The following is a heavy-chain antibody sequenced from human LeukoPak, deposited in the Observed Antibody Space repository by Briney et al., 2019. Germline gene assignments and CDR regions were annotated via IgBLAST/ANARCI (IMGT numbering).Heavy chain of an antibody. D-gene: IGHD2-2*01. J-gene: IGHJ3*02. Sequence: TPSETLSLTCTVSGGSISSADYYWSWLRQPPGKGLEWIGYMYNSGNTYYNPSLKSRVTISVDTSKNQFSLKLNSVTAADTAVYYCARGDCSRTSCYAGNAFDIWGQGTMVTVSS. CDR1: GGSISSADYY. CDR2: MYNSGNT. CDR3: ARGDCSRTSCYAGNAFDI. V-gene: IGHV4-30-4*01.